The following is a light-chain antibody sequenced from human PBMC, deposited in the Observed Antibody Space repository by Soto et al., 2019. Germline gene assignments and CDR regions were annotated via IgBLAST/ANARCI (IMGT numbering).Light chain of an antibody. V-gene: IGLV4-69*01. CDR1: SGHSSYA. CDR3: QTWGTGIQV. CDR2: LNSDGSH. Sequence: QPVLTQSPSASASLGASVKLTCTLSSGHSSYAIAWHQQQPEKGPRYLMKLNSDGSHSKGDGIPDRFSGSSSGAARYLTISRLQSEDEADYYCQTWGTGIQVFGTGTKVTVL. J-gene: IGLJ1*01.